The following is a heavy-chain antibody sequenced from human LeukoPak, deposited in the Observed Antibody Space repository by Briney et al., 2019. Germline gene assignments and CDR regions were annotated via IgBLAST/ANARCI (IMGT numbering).Heavy chain of an antibody. D-gene: IGHD3-9*01. CDR3: ARGNEGDILTGYYSGYYYGMDV. Sequence: ASVKVSCKASGYTFTGYYMHWVRQAPGQGLEWMGWINPNSGGTNYAQKFQGRVTMTRDTSISTDYMELSRLRSDDTAVYYCARGNEGDILTGYYSGYYYGMDVWGQGTTVTVSS. J-gene: IGHJ6*02. V-gene: IGHV1-2*02. CDR1: GYTFTGYY. CDR2: INPNSGGT.